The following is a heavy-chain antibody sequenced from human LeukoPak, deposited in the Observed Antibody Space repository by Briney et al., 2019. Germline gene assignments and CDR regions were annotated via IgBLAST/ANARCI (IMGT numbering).Heavy chain of an antibody. D-gene: IGHD6-19*01. J-gene: IGHJ5*02. CDR3: ARGGIAVAISNWFDP. CDR1: GGSISSSNW. Sequence: PSETLSLTYAVSGGSISSSNWWSWVRQPPGKGLEWIGEIYHSGSTNYNPSLKSRVTISVDKSKNQFSLKLSSVTAADTAVYYCARGGIAVAISNWFDPWGQGTLVTVSS. CDR2: IYHSGST. V-gene: IGHV4-4*02.